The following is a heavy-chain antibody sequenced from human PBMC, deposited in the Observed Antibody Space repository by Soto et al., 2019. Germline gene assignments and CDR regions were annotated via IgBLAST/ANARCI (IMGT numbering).Heavy chain of an antibody. V-gene: IGHV4-59*01. CDR2: IYYSGST. CDR1: GSPISSYY. J-gene: IGHJ4*02. D-gene: IGHD3-22*01. Sequence: LEILSLTCNVSGSPISSYYWSWIRQPPGRGLEWIGYIYYSGSTNYNPSLKSRVTISVDTSKNQFSLKLSSVTAADTAVYYCARDIGGYYDSSSYANWGQGTLVTVSS. CDR3: ARDIGGYYDSSSYAN.